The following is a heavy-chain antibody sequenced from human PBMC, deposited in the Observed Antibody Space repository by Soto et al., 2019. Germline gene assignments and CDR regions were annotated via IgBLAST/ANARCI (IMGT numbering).Heavy chain of an antibody. CDR3: ARCSLVVVPAPGFDP. J-gene: IGHJ5*02. D-gene: IGHD2-2*01. CDR1: GGSISSGGYY. V-gene: IGHV4-31*03. Sequence: LSLTCTVSGGSISSGGYYWSWICQHPGKGLEWIGYIYYSGTTYYNPSLKSRVTISVDTSKNQFSLKLSSVSAADTALYYCARCSLVVVPAPGFDPWGRGTLVTVSS. CDR2: IYYSGTT.